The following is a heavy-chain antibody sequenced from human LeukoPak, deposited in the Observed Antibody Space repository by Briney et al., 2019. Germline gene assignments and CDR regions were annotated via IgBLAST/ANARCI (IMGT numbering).Heavy chain of an antibody. Sequence: GGSLRLSCAASGFTFSDYYMSWIRQAPGKGLEWVSYISSSSSYTNYADSVKGRFTISRDNAKNSLYLQMNSLRDEDTAVYYCASYTAVAGSGPFDYWGQGTLVTVSS. CDR1: GFTFSDYY. V-gene: IGHV3-11*03. CDR3: ASYTAVAGSGPFDY. J-gene: IGHJ4*02. CDR2: ISSSSSYT. D-gene: IGHD6-19*01.